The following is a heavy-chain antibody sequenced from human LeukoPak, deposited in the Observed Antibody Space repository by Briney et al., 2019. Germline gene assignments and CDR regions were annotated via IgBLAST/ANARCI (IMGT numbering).Heavy chain of an antibody. D-gene: IGHD5-18*01. J-gene: IGHJ4*02. Sequence: GGSLRLSCAASGFTFSDYAMHWVRQAPGKGLEWVAVIWFDGSETYCADSVMGRFTISRDKSKSTLFLQMNSLRADDTAVYYCAKDMDTSSCLDYWGQGTLVTVSS. V-gene: IGHV3-33*03. CDR3: AKDMDTSSCLDY. CDR1: GFTFSDYA. CDR2: IWFDGSET.